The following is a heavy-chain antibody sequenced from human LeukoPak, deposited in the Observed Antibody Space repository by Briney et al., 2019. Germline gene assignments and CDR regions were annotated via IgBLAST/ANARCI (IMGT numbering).Heavy chain of an antibody. CDR2: ISFDGNII. CDR1: GFTFNSYA. D-gene: IGHD3-22*01. J-gene: IGHJ4*02. CDR3: AKDNYYDSSPTFDY. Sequence: GGSLRLSCAASGFTFNSYAMHWVRQAPGKGLEWVALISFDGNIIYYTDSVKGRFTISRDNSKNTLFLQMNSLRAEDTAVYYCAKDNYYDSSPTFDYWGQGTLVTVSS. V-gene: IGHV3-30*04.